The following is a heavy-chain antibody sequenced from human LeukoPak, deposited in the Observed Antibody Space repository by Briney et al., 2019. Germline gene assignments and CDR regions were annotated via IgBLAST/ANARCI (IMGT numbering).Heavy chain of an antibody. J-gene: IGHJ4*02. CDR2: ISYDGSNK. CDR3: AKVSYGDYGNLPDY. V-gene: IGHV3-30*18. Sequence: PGRSLRLSCAASGFTFSSYGMHWVRQAPGKGLEWVAVISYDGSNKYYADSVKGRFTISRDNSKNTLYLQMNSLRAEDTAVYYCAKVSYGDYGNLPDYWGQGTLVTVSS. D-gene: IGHD4-17*01. CDR1: GFTFSSYG.